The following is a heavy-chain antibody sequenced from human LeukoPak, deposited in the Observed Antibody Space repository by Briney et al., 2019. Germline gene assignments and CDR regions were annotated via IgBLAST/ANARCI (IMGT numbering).Heavy chain of an antibody. CDR3: ARAPYCGGDCYSYYFDY. D-gene: IGHD2-21*02. V-gene: IGHV4-59*01. CDR2: IYYSGST. J-gene: IGHJ4*02. Sequence: SETLSLTCTVSGGSISSYYWSWIRQPPGKGLEWIGYIYYSGSTNYNPSLKSRVTISVDTSKNQFSLKLSSVTAADTAVYYCARAPYCGGDCYSYYFDYWGQGTLVTVSS. CDR1: GGSISSYY.